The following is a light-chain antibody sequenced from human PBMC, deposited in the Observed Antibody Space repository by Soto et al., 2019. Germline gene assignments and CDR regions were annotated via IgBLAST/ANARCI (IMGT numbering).Light chain of an antibody. Sequence: DIQMTQSPSTLSVSVGDRVTITCRASESINGWLAWYQQKPGKAPKILTYDASKLERGVPSRLSGSGSGAEFTLTISSLQPDDLATYYCQQYSSYPLTFGGGTKV. CDR1: ESINGW. CDR3: QQYSSYPLT. CDR2: DAS. V-gene: IGKV1-5*01. J-gene: IGKJ4*01.